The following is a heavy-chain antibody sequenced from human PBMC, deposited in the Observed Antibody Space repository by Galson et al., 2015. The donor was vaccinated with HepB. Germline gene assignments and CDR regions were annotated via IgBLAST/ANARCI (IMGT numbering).Heavy chain of an antibody. CDR2: ISTGSTTK. D-gene: IGHD6-19*01. V-gene: IGHV3-48*02. Sequence: SLRLSCAASGFTFSSYSMNWVRQAPGKGLEWVSYISTGSTTKYYADSVKGRFTISRDDAKNSLSLQMNSLRDEDTAVYYCARDPSGWYPFRIYWGQGILVTVSS. CDR3: ARDPSGWYPFRIY. CDR1: GFTFSSYS. J-gene: IGHJ4*02.